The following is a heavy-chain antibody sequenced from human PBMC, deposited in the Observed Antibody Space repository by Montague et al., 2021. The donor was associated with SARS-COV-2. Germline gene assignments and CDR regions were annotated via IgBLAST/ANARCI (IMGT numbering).Heavy chain of an antibody. V-gene: IGHV4-4*07. J-gene: IGHJ4*02. CDR3: ARDRFDCGAGRPGTIDF. Sequence: SETLSLTCSVSGDSITKHYWYWIRQPDGKGLEWIGRMHFTGETNFNPFLSSRITMSADTSKNQFSLKLTSVTAADTAIYFCARDRFDCGAGRPGTIDFWGQGPLVTVSS. CDR2: MHFTGET. CDR1: GDSITKHY. D-gene: IGHD3-10*01.